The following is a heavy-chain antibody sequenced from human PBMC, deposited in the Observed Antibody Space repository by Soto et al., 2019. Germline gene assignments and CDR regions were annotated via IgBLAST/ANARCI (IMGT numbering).Heavy chain of an antibody. CDR3: AHVQGTDLFEI. D-gene: IGHD1-1*01. Sequence: QITLKESGPTLVKPTQTITLTCTFSGFSLSTSGAGVAWIRQHPGKALEWLALIYWDDDKRYSPYLKSRLTITKDTAKNLVVLTMTNMDPVDTDTDSCAHVQGTDLFEIWCQGTMVTVYS. CDR2: IYWDDDK. J-gene: IGHJ3*02. V-gene: IGHV2-5*02. CDR1: GFSLSTSGAG.